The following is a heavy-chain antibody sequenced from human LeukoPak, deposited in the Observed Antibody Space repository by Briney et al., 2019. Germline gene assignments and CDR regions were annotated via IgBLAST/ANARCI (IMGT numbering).Heavy chain of an antibody. Sequence: GGSLRLSCAASGFTFSTYAMAWVRQAPGKGLEWVSGIDQSGGHAYYADSVKGRFTTSRDNSKNTLYLHMDSLRADDTAIYYCASERVIFGVVIKGDYWGQGTLVTVSS. J-gene: IGHJ4*02. V-gene: IGHV3-23*01. CDR2: IDQSGGHA. CDR1: GFTFSTYA. D-gene: IGHD3-3*01. CDR3: ASERVIFGVVIKGDY.